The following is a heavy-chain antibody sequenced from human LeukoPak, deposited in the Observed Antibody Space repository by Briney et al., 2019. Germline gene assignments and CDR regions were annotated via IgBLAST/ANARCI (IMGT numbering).Heavy chain of an antibody. CDR3: VYGGGYFQH. J-gene: IGHJ1*01. CDR1: GFTFSSYS. CDR2: ISSSSNNI. V-gene: IGHV3-21*01. Sequence: GGSLRLSCAASGFTFSSYSMDWVRQAPGKGLEWVSSISSSSNNIYYADSVEGRFTISRDNGKNSLYLLMNSLRAEDTAVYYCVYGGGYFQHWGQGTLVTVSS. D-gene: IGHD4-23*01.